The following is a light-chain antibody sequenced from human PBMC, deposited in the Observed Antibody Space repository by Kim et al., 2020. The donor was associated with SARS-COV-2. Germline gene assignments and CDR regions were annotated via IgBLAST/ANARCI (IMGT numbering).Light chain of an antibody. CDR1: SGHSSYA. J-gene: IGLJ2*01. V-gene: IGLV4-69*01. CDR3: QTWGTGVV. Sequence: QLVLTQSPSASASLGASVKLTCTLSSGHSSYAIAWHQQQPEKGPRYLMKLNSDGSHSKGHGIPDRFSGSSSGAERYLTISSLQSEDEADYYCQTWGTGVVFGGGTQLTVL. CDR2: LNSDGSH.